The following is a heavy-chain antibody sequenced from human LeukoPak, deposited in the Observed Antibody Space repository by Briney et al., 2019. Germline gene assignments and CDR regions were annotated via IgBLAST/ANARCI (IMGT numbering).Heavy chain of an antibody. CDR3: ARGPVPADLDV. CDR2: IYYSGST. CDR1: GGSISSGDYY. D-gene: IGHD2-2*01. Sequence: SETLSLTCTVSGGSISSGDYYWSWIRQPPGKGLEWIGYIYYSGSTYYNPSLKSRVTISIDTSKKQFSLKLRSVTAADTAVYYCARGPVPADLDVWGQGTTVTVSS. J-gene: IGHJ6*02. V-gene: IGHV4-30-4*01.